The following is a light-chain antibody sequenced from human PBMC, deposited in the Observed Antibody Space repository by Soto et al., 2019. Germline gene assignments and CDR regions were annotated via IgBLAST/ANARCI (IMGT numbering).Light chain of an antibody. CDR3: QQYNYWPRA. Sequence: EIVMTQSPATLSVSPGERATLSCRASQSVNSNLAWYQQKPGQAPRLLIYGASTRATGIPARFSGAGSGTEFNLTISSLQSEDFVVYYCQQYNYWPRAFGQGTRLEI. CDR1: QSVNSN. J-gene: IGKJ5*01. V-gene: IGKV3-15*01. CDR2: GAS.